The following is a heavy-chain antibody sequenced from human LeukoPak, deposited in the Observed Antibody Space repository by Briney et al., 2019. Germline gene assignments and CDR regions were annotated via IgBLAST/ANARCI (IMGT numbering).Heavy chain of an antibody. CDR1: GGSINNRYYY. D-gene: IGHD3-10*01. Sequence: SETLSLTCSVSGGSINNRYYYWGWIRQPPGKILEWIGSLYYSGSTYHNTALKSRVTMSVDTSKNQFSLKLSSVTAADTAVYYCARDGLLWFGERATYYYYYMDVWGKGTTVTVSS. CDR2: LYYSGST. J-gene: IGHJ6*03. CDR3: ARDGLLWFGERATYYYYYMDV. V-gene: IGHV4-39*07.